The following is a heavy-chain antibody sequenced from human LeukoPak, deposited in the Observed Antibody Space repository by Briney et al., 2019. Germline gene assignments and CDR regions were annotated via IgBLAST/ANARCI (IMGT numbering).Heavy chain of an antibody. D-gene: IGHD5-24*01. CDR1: DGSISSNNYF. V-gene: IGHV4-61*05. J-gene: IGHJ4*02. CDR2: IYYSGST. Sequence: TSETLSLTCTVSDGSISSNNYFWGWIRQPPGKGLEWIGYIYYSGSTNYNPSLKSRVTISVDTSKNQFSLKLSSVTAADTAVYYCARQVPGEMATIDYWGQGTLVTVSS. CDR3: ARQVPGEMATIDY.